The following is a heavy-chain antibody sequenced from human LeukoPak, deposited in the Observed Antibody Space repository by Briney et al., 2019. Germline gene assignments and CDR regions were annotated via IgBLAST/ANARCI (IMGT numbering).Heavy chain of an antibody. Sequence: PGGSLRLSCAASGFTFSRNGMHWVRQAPGKGLEWVAFIRHDGSNKYYADSVKGRFTISRDNSKNTLFLQMNSLRGEDTAVYYCAKDRRGGDYPPSYTLDIWGLGTMVTVSS. V-gene: IGHV3-30*02. J-gene: IGHJ3*02. D-gene: IGHD4-17*01. CDR3: AKDRRGGDYPPSYTLDI. CDR2: IRHDGSNK. CDR1: GFTFSRNG.